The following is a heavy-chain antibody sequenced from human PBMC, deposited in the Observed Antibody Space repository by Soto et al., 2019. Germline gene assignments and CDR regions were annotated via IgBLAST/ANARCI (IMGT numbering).Heavy chain of an antibody. D-gene: IGHD5-18*01. CDR1: GYTFSTYF. CDR2: INPSGAT. Sequence: QVQLVQSGTEVKKPGASVRVSCKTSGYTFSTYFLHWVRQAPGQGLEWMGFINPSGATTYAQKFRGRVTMTRDTSTTTVHMELSSLRSEETAVYYCARVMSGYIYGCFDYWGQGTLVTVSS. CDR3: ARVMSGYIYGCFDY. J-gene: IGHJ4*02. V-gene: IGHV1-46*01.